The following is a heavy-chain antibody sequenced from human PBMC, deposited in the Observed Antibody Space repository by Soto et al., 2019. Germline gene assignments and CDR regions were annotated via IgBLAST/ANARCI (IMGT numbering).Heavy chain of an antibody. CDR2: IYPGDSDT. J-gene: IGHJ3*01. CDR3: ARPYCSGGSCYSDAFDV. CDR1: GYTFTSYW. D-gene: IGHD2-15*01. V-gene: IGHV5-51*01. Sequence: GESLKISCKASGYTFTSYWIGWVRQMPEKGLEWMGIIYPGDSDTRYSPSFQGQVTISVDKSISTAYLQWSRLKASDSNIYYCARPYCSGGSCYSDAFDVWGQGTMVTVSS.